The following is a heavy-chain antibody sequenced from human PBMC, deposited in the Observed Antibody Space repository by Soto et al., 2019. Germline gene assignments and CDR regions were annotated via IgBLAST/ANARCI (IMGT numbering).Heavy chain of an antibody. Sequence: QVQLQESGPGLMQPSQTLSLTCTVSGGSIGSGGYWWSWIRQHPGRGLEWIGFVSYTGNTQYNPSLKRRVNISVDTSTKQFSLKLSSVTAADTVVYYCARGTLVWGQGTLVTVSS. D-gene: IGHD2-2*01. V-gene: IGHV4-31*03. CDR1: GGSIGSGGYW. J-gene: IGHJ4*02. CDR3: ARGTLV. CDR2: VSYTGNT.